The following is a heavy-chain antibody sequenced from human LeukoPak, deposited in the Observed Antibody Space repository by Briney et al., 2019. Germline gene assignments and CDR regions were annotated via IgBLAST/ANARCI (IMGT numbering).Heavy chain of an antibody. Sequence: GGSLRLSCAASGFTFSSYAMSWVRQAPGKGLEWVSAISGSGGSTNYADSVKGRFTISRDNSKNTLYLQMNSLRAEDTAVYYCARLGIPYYYYMDVWGKGTTVTVSS. CDR1: GFTFSSYA. V-gene: IGHV3-23*01. J-gene: IGHJ6*03. CDR2: ISGSGGST. CDR3: ARLGIPYYYYMDV. D-gene: IGHD7-27*01.